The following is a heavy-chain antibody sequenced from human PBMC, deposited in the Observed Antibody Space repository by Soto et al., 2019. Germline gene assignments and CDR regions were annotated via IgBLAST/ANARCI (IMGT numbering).Heavy chain of an antibody. CDR1: GGSISSYY. D-gene: IGHD6-13*01. V-gene: IGHV4-59*01. CDR3: ARQENQQLVHNYYYYYGMDV. Sequence: SETLSLTCTVSGGSISSYYWSWIRQPPGKGLERIGYIYYSGSTTYHPSLKSRVTISVDTSKNQFSLKLSSVTAADTAVYYCARQENQQLVHNYYYYYGMDVWGQGTTVTVSS. CDR2: IYYSGST. J-gene: IGHJ6*02.